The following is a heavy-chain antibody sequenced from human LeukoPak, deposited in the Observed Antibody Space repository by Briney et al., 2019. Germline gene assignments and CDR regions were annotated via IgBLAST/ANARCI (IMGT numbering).Heavy chain of an antibody. CDR2: INPSGGST. D-gene: IGHD2-15*01. J-gene: IGHJ4*02. V-gene: IGHV1-46*01. Sequence: ASVKVSCKASGYTFTSYYMHWVRQAPGQGLEWMGIINPSGGSTSYAQKFQGRVTMTRDTSTSTVYMELSSLRSEDTAVYYCARCGSGGSCYRYYFDYWDQGTLVTVSS. CDR3: ARCGSGGSCYRYYFDY. CDR1: GYTFTSYY.